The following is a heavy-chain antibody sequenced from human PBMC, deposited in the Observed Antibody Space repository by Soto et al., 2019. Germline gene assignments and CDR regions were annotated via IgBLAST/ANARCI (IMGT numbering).Heavy chain of an antibody. J-gene: IGHJ5*02. V-gene: IGHV1-2*02. CDR3: AKGTFDNSGDYFAGWFDP. CDR2: IIPKNGRT. Sequence: ASVKVSCKASGDTFTGYYIHWVRQAPGEGLEWMGWIIPKNGRTKYGQNFQDRVTMTRDTSISTAYMELSRLRSDDTAVYYCAKGTFDNSGDYFAGWFDPWGHGTLVTVSS. CDR1: GDTFTGYY. D-gene: IGHD3-22*01.